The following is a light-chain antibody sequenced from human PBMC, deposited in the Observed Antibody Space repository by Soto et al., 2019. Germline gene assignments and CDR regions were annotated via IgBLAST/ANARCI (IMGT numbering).Light chain of an antibody. V-gene: IGLV1-40*01. J-gene: IGLJ2*01. CDR3: QSFDTSLSVFVV. Sequence: QSVLTQPPSMSGAPGQRVTISCTGSSSNIGAGYDVHWYQQHPGTAPKLLIFDNNNRPSGVPDRFSGSKSDTSASLAITGLQAEDEADYYCQSFDTSLSVFVVFGGGTKVTVL. CDR1: SSNIGAGYD. CDR2: DNN.